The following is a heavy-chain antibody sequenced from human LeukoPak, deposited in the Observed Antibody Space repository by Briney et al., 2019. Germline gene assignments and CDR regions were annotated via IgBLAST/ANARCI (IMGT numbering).Heavy chain of an antibody. D-gene: IGHD4-23*01. CDR1: GLIFTNAW. J-gene: IGHJ4*02. CDR3: ARDSDLRWLTFDN. Sequence: PGGSLRLSCAASGLIFTNAWMNWVRQAPGKGLEWISYISSASSDIKYADSVRGRFTISRDNAKNALYLQMNSLRAGDTAVYYCARDSDLRWLTFDNWGQGTLVTVSS. V-gene: IGHV3-11*05. CDR2: ISSASSDI.